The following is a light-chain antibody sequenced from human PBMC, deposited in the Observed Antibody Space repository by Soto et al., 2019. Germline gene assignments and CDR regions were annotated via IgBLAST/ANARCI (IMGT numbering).Light chain of an antibody. CDR3: GSYTSSSPWV. Sequence: QSALTQPASVSGSPGQSITISCTGTSSDVGDYNYVSWYQQHPGKAPKLMIYDVTNRPSGVSNRFSGSKSGNTASLTISGLHAEDEADYYCGSYTSSSPWVFGGGTKLTVL. CDR1: SSDVGDYNY. V-gene: IGLV2-14*01. J-gene: IGLJ3*02. CDR2: DVT.